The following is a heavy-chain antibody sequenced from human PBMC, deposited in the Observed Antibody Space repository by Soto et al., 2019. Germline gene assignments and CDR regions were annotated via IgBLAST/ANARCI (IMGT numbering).Heavy chain of an antibody. J-gene: IGHJ5*02. CDR3: ARDRTIFGVVRGWFDP. CDR1: GFTFRSYA. D-gene: IGHD3-3*01. V-gene: IGHV3-23*01. CDR2: ISNRGGRT. Sequence: EVQLLESGGGLVQPGGSLRLSCAASGFTFRSYAMSWVRQAPGKGLEWVSGISNRGGRTYHADAVKGRFTISRDNSKNTLYLQMNSLRAEDTAVYYGARDRTIFGVVRGWFDPWGQGTLVTVSS.